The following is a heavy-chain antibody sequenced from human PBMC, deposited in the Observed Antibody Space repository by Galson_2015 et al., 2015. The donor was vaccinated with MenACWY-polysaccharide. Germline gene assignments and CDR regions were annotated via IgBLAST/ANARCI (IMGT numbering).Heavy chain of an antibody. CDR2: INSDASST. CDR3: VGPLGRGGTGAYGMDA. J-gene: IGHJ6*02. V-gene: IGHV3-74*01. CDR1: GLTFSNNW. Sequence: SLRLSCAASGLTFSNNWIHWVRQAPGKGLVWVSRINSDASSTAYADSVKGRFTISRDNAKNTLYLQMNSLRVEDTAVYYCVGPLGRGGTGAYGMDAWGQGTTVTDSS. D-gene: IGHD3-10*01.